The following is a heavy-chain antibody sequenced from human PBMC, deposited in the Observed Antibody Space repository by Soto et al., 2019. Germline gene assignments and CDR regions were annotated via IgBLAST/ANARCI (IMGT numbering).Heavy chain of an antibody. CDR3: ARDPDYYDSSGYPAYY. J-gene: IGHJ4*02. Sequence: ASVKVSCKASGYTFTSYAMHWVRQAPGQRLEWMGWINAGNGNTKYSQKFQGRVTITRDTSASTAYMELSSLRSEDTAVYYCARDPDYYDSSGYPAYYWGQGTLVTVSS. CDR2: INAGNGNT. CDR1: GYTFTSYA. D-gene: IGHD3-22*01. V-gene: IGHV1-3*01.